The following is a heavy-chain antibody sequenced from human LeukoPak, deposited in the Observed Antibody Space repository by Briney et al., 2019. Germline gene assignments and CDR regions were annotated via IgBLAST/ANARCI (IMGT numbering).Heavy chain of an antibody. CDR2: ISASGGST. CDR3: ARAPDWASDY. CDR1: GFTFRSHD. J-gene: IGHJ4*02. Sequence: PGGSLRLSCAASGFTFRSHDMSWVRQAPGKGLEWVSGISASGGSTFYADSVKGRFTISRDNSKNTLYLQMNGLRVEDTAVYYCARAPDWASDYWGQGTLVTVSS. D-gene: IGHD2-21*01. V-gene: IGHV3-23*01.